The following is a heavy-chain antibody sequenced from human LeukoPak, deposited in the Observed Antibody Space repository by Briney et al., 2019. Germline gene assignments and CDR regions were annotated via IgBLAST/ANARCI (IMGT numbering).Heavy chain of an antibody. CDR1: GFTFSSYA. Sequence: GGSLRLSCAASGFTFSSYAMSWVRQAPGKGLEWVSAISGNGGDTYHADSLKGRFTISRDNSKNTLYLQMNSLRAEDTAVYYCAKDVGYGYPGYFDLWGRGTLVTVSS. V-gene: IGHV3-23*01. CDR3: AKDVGYGYPGYFDL. CDR2: ISGNGGDT. D-gene: IGHD4-17*01. J-gene: IGHJ2*01.